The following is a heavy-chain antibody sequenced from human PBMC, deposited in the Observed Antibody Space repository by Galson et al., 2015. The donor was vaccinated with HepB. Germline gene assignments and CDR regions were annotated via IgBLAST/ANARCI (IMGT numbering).Heavy chain of an antibody. CDR1: GYTFITSG. D-gene: IGHD1-26*01. Sequence: SVKVSCKVSGYTFITSGISWVRQAPGQGLEWMGWISGYNGNTNYAQRFQGRVTMSTDTSTSTAYMELRSLRSDDTGIYYCARDQVYPYSRSLTGGWFDPWGQGTLVTVSS. CDR3: ARDQVYPYSRSLTGGWFDP. J-gene: IGHJ5*02. CDR2: ISGYNGNT. V-gene: IGHV1-18*04.